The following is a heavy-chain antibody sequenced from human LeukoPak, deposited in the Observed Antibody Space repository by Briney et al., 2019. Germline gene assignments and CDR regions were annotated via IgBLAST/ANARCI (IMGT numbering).Heavy chain of an antibody. V-gene: IGHV4-39*07. CDR2: IYYSGST. CDR1: GGSISSSSYY. D-gene: IGHD3-22*01. Sequence: PSETLSLTCTVSGGSISSSSYYWGWIRQPPGKGLEWIGSIYYSGSTYYNPSLKSRVTISVDTSKNQFSLKLSSVTAADTAVYYCARGGLYYYDSSGYCFDYWGQGTLVTVSS. J-gene: IGHJ4*02. CDR3: ARGGLYYYDSSGYCFDY.